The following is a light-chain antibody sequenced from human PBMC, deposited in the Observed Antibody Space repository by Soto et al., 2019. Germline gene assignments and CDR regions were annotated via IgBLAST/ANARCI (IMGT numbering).Light chain of an antibody. V-gene: IGKV3-20*01. CDR1: QSVRSSY. J-gene: IGKJ1*01. Sequence: EIVLTQSPGTLSLSPGEKATLSCRASQSVRSSYLAWYHQRPGQAPRLLIYGASSRAAGIPARFSGSGSGTDFTLIISRLEPGDFAVYFCQQYGSSPWTFGQGTKVEI. CDR3: QQYGSSPWT. CDR2: GAS.